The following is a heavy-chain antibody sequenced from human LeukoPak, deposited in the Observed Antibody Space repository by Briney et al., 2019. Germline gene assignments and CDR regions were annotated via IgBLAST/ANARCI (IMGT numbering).Heavy chain of an antibody. Sequence: PGGSLRLSCAASGFTFSSNSMNWVRQAPGKGLEWVSSISSSSNYIYYTDSVKGRFTISRDNAKNSLYLQMNSLRAEDTAVYYCAREGHFDYWGQGTLVTVSS. CDR3: AREGHFDY. CDR2: ISSSSNYI. J-gene: IGHJ4*02. V-gene: IGHV3-21*01. CDR1: GFTFSSNS.